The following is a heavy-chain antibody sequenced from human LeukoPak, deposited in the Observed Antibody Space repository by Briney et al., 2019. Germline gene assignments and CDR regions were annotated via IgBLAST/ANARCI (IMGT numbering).Heavy chain of an antibody. CDR1: GYTFTSYG. CDR2: ISAYNGNT. CDR3: ARDGYFAWSHLLTANYYYYYYMDV. J-gene: IGHJ6*03. D-gene: IGHD3-9*01. V-gene: IGHV1-18*01. Sequence: GASVKVSCKASGYTFTSYGISWVRQAPGQGLEGMGWISAYNGNTNYAQTLQGRVTMTTDTSTSTAYMELRSLRSDDTAVYYCARDGYFAWSHLLTANYYYYYYMDVWGKGTTVTVSS.